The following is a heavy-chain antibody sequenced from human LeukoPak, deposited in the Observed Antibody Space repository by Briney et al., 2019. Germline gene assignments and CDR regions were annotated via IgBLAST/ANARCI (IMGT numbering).Heavy chain of an antibody. CDR2: ISSRMITI. CDR1: GLTFGSYS. Sequence: PVGTLRLSCAPSGLTFGSYSMNCVRQAPRERQEWVSCISSRMITISYADPAKGRLAISRDNAKSALYLQMNSLRVEDTAVYSCARESGAVAGHFDYWGQGTLVTVSS. D-gene: IGHD6-19*01. J-gene: IGHJ4*02. CDR3: ARESGAVAGHFDY. V-gene: IGHV3-48*01.